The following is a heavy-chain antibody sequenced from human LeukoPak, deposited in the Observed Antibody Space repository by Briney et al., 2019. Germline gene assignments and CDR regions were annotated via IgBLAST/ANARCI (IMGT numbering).Heavy chain of an antibody. V-gene: IGHV3-7*01. CDR2: IKQDGSEK. J-gene: IGHJ4*02. D-gene: IGHD3-3*01. CDR1: GFTFSNYA. CDR3: ARDSESYDGFDY. Sequence: GGSLRLSCAASGFTFSNYALIWVRQGPVKGLEWVANIKQDGSEKYYVDSVKGRFTISRDNAKNSLYLQMNSLRAEDTAVYYCARDSESYDGFDYWGQGTLVTVSS.